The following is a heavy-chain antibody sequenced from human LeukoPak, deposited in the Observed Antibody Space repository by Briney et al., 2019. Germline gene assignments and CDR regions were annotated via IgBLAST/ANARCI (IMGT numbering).Heavy chain of an antibody. CDR3: ARTYSSGWYMN. CDR1: RLIFSSYW. V-gene: IGHV3-21*01. CDR2: ISRISSYI. J-gene: IGHJ4*02. Sequence: GGSMSLPCAASRLIFSSYWMHWVRQARGEGRVWVSSISRISSYILHADSVRGRFTISRDNATNSLYLQMNSRRAEDTAVYYCARTYSSGWYMNWGQGTLVTVSS. D-gene: IGHD6-19*01.